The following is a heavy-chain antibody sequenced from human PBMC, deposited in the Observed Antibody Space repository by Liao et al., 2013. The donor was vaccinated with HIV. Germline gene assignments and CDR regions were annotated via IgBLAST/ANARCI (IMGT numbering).Heavy chain of an antibody. Sequence: QVQLQESGSGLVKPSQTLSLTCTVSGASITSGSYYWSWIRQPAGKGLEWIGRIYTSGSTNYNPSLKSRVTISIDTSKNQFSLKLTSVTAADTAMYYCATTMSRAVQGLSDALDLWGQGTVVSVSS. CDR3: ATTMSRAVQGLSDALDL. CDR1: GASITSGSYY. D-gene: IGHD3-10*01. CDR2: IYTSGST. J-gene: IGHJ3*01. V-gene: IGHV4-61*02.